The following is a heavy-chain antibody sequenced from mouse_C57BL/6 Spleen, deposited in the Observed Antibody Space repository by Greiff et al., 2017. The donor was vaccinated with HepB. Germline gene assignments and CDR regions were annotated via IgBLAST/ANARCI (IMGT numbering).Heavy chain of an antibody. J-gene: IGHJ4*01. CDR3: ARRFITTFLDY. V-gene: IGHV1-81*01. D-gene: IGHD1-1*01. CDR2: IYPRSGNT. Sequence: VKLMESGAELARPGASVKLSCKASGYTFTSYGISWVKQRTGQGLEWIGEIYPRSGNTYYNEKFKGKATLTADKSSSTAYMELRSLTSEDSAVYFCARRFITTFLDYWGQGTSVTVSS. CDR1: GYTFTSYG.